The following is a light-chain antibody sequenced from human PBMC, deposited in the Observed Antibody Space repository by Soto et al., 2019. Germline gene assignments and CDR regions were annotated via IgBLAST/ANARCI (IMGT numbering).Light chain of an antibody. Sequence: QSVLTQPRSVSGSPGQSVTISCTGTSSDVGFSNYISWYQQHPGEAPKLVIYDVTQRPSGVPDRLSGSRSGNTASLTISGLQPDDEADYYCCSYVAGDTLIFGSGTKLTVL. V-gene: IGLV2-11*01. CDR2: DVT. CDR1: SSDVGFSNY. J-gene: IGLJ1*01. CDR3: CSYVAGDTLI.